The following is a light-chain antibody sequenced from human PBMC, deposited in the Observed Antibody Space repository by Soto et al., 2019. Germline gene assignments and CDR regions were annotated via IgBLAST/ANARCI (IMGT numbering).Light chain of an antibody. CDR2: GAS. CDR3: QQYNDWYT. Sequence: EIVMTQSPATLSVSPGESATLSCRASQSVASHLAWYQQKPGQAPRLLIFGASVRATGIPARFSGSGSGTEFVLTIDSLQSEDFAVYFCQQYNDWYTFGQGTKLEIK. J-gene: IGKJ2*01. CDR1: QSVASH. V-gene: IGKV3-15*01.